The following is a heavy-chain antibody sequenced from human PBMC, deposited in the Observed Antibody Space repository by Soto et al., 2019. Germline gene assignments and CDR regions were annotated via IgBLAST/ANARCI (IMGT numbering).Heavy chain of an antibody. CDR2: MTADGTGT. Sequence: DVQMLESGGGLVQPGGSLRLSCAASGFTLKAYGMSWLRQPPGKGLEWVSSMTADGTGTAHADSVKDRFTTSRDDSRDTVYLEMNSLRVDDTAVYYCVRGGADLYQNGLDVWCQGTTVSVSS. V-gene: IGHV3-23*01. D-gene: IGHD3-10*01. CDR3: VRGGADLYQNGLDV. CDR1: GFTLKAYG. J-gene: IGHJ6*02.